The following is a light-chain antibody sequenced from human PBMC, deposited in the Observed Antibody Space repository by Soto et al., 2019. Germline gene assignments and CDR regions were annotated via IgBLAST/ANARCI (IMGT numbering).Light chain of an antibody. CDR3: QQYGSSPRT. Sequence: EIVLTQSPGTLSLSPGERATLSCRASQSVSSSYLAWYQQKPGQAPRLRIDGASSRATGIPDRFSGSGSGTDFTLTISRLEPEDVAVYYCQQYGSSPRTFGQGTKVEI. V-gene: IGKV3-20*01. CDR2: GAS. CDR1: QSVSSSY. J-gene: IGKJ1*01.